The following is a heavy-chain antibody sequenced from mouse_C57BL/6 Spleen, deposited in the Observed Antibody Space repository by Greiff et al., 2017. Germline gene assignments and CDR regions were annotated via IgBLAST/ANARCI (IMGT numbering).Heavy chain of an antibody. Sequence: QVQLQQSGPGLVAPSQSLSITCTVSGFSLTSYAISWVRQPPGKGLEWLGVIWTGGGTNYNSALNSRLSISKDNSKSQVFLKMNSLHTDDTARYYCAREGVSTMVRTDYAMDYWGQGTSVTVAS. V-gene: IGHV2-9-1*01. J-gene: IGHJ4*01. CDR2: IWTGGGT. CDR1: GFSLTSYA. CDR3: AREGVSTMVRTDYAMDY. D-gene: IGHD2-13*01.